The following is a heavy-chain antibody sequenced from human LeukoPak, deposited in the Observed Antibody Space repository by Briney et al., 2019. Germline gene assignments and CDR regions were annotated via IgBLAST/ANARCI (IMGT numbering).Heavy chain of an antibody. J-gene: IGHJ3*01. V-gene: IGHV4-30-4*08. CDR3: AGRGSSSGTFDV. Sequence: SETLSLTCTVSGGSISSGGYYWSWIRQPPGKGLEWIGYIYYSGSTYYNPSLKSRVTISVDTSKNQFSLKLSSVTAADTAVYYCAGRGSSSGTFDVWGPGTFVTVSS. CDR1: GGSISSGGYY. CDR2: IYYSGST. D-gene: IGHD2-2*01.